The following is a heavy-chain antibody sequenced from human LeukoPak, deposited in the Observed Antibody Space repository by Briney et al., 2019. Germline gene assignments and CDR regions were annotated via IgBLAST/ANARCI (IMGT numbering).Heavy chain of an antibody. CDR3: ARGGPYCSGGSCYAGEEDY. CDR2: IWYDGSNK. V-gene: IGHV3-33*08. J-gene: IGHJ4*02. D-gene: IGHD2-15*01. CDR1: GFTFSGSA. Sequence: PGGSLRLSCAASGFTFSGSAMHWVRQAPGKGLEWVAVIWYDGSNKYYADSVKGRFTISRDNSKNTLYLQMNSLRAEDTAVYYCARGGPYCSGGSCYAGEEDYWGQGTLVTVSS.